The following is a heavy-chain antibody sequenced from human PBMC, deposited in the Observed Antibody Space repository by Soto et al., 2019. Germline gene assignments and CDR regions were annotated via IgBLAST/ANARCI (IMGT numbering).Heavy chain of an antibody. CDR1: GFTFSSYW. V-gene: IGHV3-7*01. CDR3: ARDRRFGELPDY. CDR2: IKQDGSEK. D-gene: IGHD3-10*01. J-gene: IGHJ4*02. Sequence: GGSLRLSCVASGFTFSSYWMSWVRQAPGKGLEWVANIKQDGSEKYYVDSVKGRFTISRDNAKNSLYLQMNSLRAEDTAVYYCARDRRFGELPDYWGQGTLVTVSS.